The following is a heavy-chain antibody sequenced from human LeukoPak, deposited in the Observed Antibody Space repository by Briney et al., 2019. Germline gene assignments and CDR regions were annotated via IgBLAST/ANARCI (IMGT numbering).Heavy chain of an antibody. J-gene: IGHJ4*02. D-gene: IGHD3-10*01. V-gene: IGHV3-15*07. CDR2: IKSKTDGGII. Sequence: GGSLRLSCAASSFTFSNAWMNWVRQAPGKGLEWVGRIKSKTDGGIIDYAAPVKGRFTISRDDSKNTLYLQMNSLRTEDTAVYYCNNREFWGQGTLVTVSS. CDR1: SFTFSNAW. CDR3: NNREF.